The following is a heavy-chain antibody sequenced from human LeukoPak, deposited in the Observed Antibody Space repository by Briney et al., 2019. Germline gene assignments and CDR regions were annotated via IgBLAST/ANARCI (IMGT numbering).Heavy chain of an antibody. CDR1: GYTFTGYY. V-gene: IGHV1-2*06. Sequence: GASVKVSCKASGYTFTGYYMHWVRQAPGEGLECLGRINPNSGGTNYAQKYQGRVTMTRDTSISTAYMELSRLRSDDTAVYYCARLRFGVVMSGMDVWGQGTTVTVSS. D-gene: IGHD3-3*01. CDR2: INPNSGGT. CDR3: ARLRFGVVMSGMDV. J-gene: IGHJ6*02.